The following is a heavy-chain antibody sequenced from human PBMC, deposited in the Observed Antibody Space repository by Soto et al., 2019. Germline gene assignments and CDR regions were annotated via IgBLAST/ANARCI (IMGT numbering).Heavy chain of an antibody. CDR3: AKGNRLRFLEWLGDYMDV. V-gene: IGHV3-23*01. Sequence: GGSLRLSCAASGFTFSSYAMSWVRQAPGKGLEWVSAISGSGGSTYYADSVKGRFTISRDNSKNTLYLQMNSLRAEDTAVYYCAKGNRLRFLEWLGDYMDVWGKGTTVTVSS. CDR1: GFTFSSYA. J-gene: IGHJ6*03. D-gene: IGHD3-3*01. CDR2: ISGSGGST.